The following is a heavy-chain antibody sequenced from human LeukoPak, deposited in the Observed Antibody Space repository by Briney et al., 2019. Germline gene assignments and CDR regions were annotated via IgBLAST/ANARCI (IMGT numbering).Heavy chain of an antibody. J-gene: IGHJ6*02. Sequence: SSETLSLTCSVSGYSISSGYYWGWIRQPPGKGLEWIGSIYHSGSTYYNPSLKSRVTISVDTSKSQFSLKLTSVTAADTAVYYCARVGCSGGSCRPDYGMDVWGQGTTVTVSS. CDR1: GYSISSGYY. CDR2: IYHSGST. D-gene: IGHD2-15*01. CDR3: ARVGCSGGSCRPDYGMDV. V-gene: IGHV4-38-2*02.